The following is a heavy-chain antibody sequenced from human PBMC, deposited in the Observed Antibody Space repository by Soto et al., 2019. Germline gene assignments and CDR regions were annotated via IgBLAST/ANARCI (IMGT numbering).Heavy chain of an antibody. Sequence: QVQLVQSGAEVKKPGSSVKVSCKASGGTFSSYAISWVRQAPGQGLEWMGGIIPIFGTANYAQKFQGRVTITADESTSTAYMELSSLRSEDTAVYYCARDLYAGSTSFYYYGMDFWGQGTTVTVSS. J-gene: IGHJ6*02. D-gene: IGHD2-2*01. CDR1: GGTFSSYA. V-gene: IGHV1-69*01. CDR3: ARDLYAGSTSFYYYGMDF. CDR2: IIPIFGTA.